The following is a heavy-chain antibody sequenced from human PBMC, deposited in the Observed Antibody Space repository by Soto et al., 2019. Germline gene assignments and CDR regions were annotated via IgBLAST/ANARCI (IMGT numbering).Heavy chain of an antibody. D-gene: IGHD2-21*02. CDR3: AREVGYGDFSAALLD. CDR2: IITLFGTS. J-gene: IGHJ4*02. V-gene: IGHV1-69*01. CDR1: GGTFSSHS. Sequence: VQLMQSGAEVKKPGSSVKVSCKASGGTFSSHSINWVRQAPGQGLEWMGGIITLFGTSNYAQNFQCRVTITADQATSTAYMELNSLRSDDTAVYYCAREVGYGDFSAALLDWGQGTLVTVSS.